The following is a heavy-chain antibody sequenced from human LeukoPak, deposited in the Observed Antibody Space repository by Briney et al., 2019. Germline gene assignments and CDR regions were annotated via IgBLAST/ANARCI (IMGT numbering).Heavy chain of an antibody. V-gene: IGHV3-7*01. CDR1: GFTFSNYW. J-gene: IGHJ4*02. CDR2: IRQDANVK. Sequence: GGSLRLSCAASGFTFSNYWMTWVRQAPGKGLQWVASIRQDANVKHYVDSVRGRFTISRDNAENSLHLQMNSLRAEDTAVYYCARWAVDSGVYYIASWGQGSLVTVSS. D-gene: IGHD3-10*01. CDR3: ARWAVDSGVYYIAS.